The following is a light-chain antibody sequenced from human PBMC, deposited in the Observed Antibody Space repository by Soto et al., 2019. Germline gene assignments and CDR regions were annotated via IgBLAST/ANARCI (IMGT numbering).Light chain of an antibody. CDR1: QSVSSSY. V-gene: IGKV3-20*01. CDR2: GAS. CDR3: QQYGSSPYT. J-gene: IGKJ2*01. Sequence: EIVLTQSPGNLSLSQGERATLSCRASQSVSSSYLAWYQQKPGQAPRLLIYGASSRATGIPDRFSGSGSGTDFTLTISRLEPEDFAVYYCQQYGSSPYTFGQGTKLEIK.